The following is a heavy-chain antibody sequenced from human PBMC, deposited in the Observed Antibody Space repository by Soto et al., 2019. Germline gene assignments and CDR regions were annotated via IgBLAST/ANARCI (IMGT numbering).Heavy chain of an antibody. CDR2: IIPILGIA. CDR3: ARDQGIAAAGTGYFQH. V-gene: IGHV1-69*08. D-gene: IGHD6-13*01. J-gene: IGHJ1*01. CDR1: GGTFSSYT. Sequence: QVPLVQSGAEVKKPGSSVKVSCKASGGTFSSYTISWVRQAPGQGLEWMGRIIPILGIANYAQKFQGRVTITADKSTSTAYMELSSLRSEDTAVYYCARDQGIAAAGTGYFQHWGQGTLVTVSS.